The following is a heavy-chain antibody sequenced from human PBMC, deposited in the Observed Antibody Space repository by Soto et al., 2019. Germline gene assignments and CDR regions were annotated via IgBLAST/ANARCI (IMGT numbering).Heavy chain of an antibody. D-gene: IGHD2-15*01. CDR2: INHSGST. Sequence: PSETLSLTCAVYGGSFSGYYWSWIRQPPGKGLEWIGEINHSGSTNYNPSLKSRVTISVDTSKNQFSLKLSSVTAADTAVYYCARGGDIVVGVAAPGTTTGYMDVWGKGTTVTVSS. CDR3: ARGGDIVVGVAAPGTTTGYMDV. CDR1: GGSFSGYY. J-gene: IGHJ6*03. V-gene: IGHV4-34*01.